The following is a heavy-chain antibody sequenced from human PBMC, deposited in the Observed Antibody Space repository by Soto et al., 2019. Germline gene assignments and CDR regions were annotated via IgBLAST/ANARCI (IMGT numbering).Heavy chain of an antibody. J-gene: IGHJ6*03. V-gene: IGHV1-18*01. CDR3: ARGVPESNAYYYYMAV. CDR1: GYTFSKYG. Sequence: QVQLLQSGGEVRKPGASVKVSCKASGYTFSKYGISWVRQARGQGLEWMAWIDPSNGNTNYAQKFQGRVTLTTDTSTTTAYMDLRSVKSDDTAVYFCARGVPESNAYYYYMAVWGKGTTVTVSS. CDR2: IDPSNGNT.